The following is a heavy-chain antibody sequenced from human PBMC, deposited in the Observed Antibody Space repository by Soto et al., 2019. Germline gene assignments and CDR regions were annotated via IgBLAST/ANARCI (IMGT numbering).Heavy chain of an antibody. CDR2: ISSSGSTI. CDR1: GFTFSDYY. Sequence: GGSLRLSCAASGFTFSDYYMSWIRQAPGKGLEWVSYISSSGSTIYYADSVKGRFTISRDNAKNSLYLQMNSLRAEDTAVYYCARARYYDFWSGYLPGYWGQGTLVTVSS. D-gene: IGHD3-3*01. J-gene: IGHJ4*02. CDR3: ARARYYDFWSGYLPGY. V-gene: IGHV3-11*01.